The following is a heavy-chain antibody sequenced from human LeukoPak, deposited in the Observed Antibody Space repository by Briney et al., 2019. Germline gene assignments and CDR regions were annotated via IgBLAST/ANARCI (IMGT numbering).Heavy chain of an antibody. J-gene: IGHJ4*02. D-gene: IGHD2-15*01. CDR3: AKRSCSGGSCNFDY. V-gene: IGHV3-23*01. CDR1: GFTFSSDA. Sequence: GGSLRLSCAASGFTFSSDAMSWVRQAPGKELEWGSAIGDSGGATNYADSVKGRFTISRDNSKNTLYLQMNSLRAEDTAVYYCAKRSCSGGSCNFDYWGQGTLVTVSS. CDR2: IGDSGGAT.